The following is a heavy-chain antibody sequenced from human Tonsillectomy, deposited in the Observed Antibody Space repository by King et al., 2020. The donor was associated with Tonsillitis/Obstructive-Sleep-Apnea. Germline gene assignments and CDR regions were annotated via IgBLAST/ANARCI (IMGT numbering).Heavy chain of an antibody. CDR3: ARGGGYSYGN. J-gene: IGHJ4*02. CDR1: GFTFSSYW. Sequence: VQLVESGGGLVQPGGSLRLSCAASGFTFSSYWMHWVRQAPGKGLVWVSRINSDGGGTSYADSVKGRFTISRDNAKNTRSLQMNSLRAEDTAVYYCARGGGYSYGNWGQGTLVTVSS. V-gene: IGHV3-74*01. D-gene: IGHD5-18*01. CDR2: INSDGGGT.